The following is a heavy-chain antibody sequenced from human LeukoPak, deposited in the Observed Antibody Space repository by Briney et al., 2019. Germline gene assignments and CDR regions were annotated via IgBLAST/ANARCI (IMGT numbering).Heavy chain of an antibody. CDR1: GYTFTDYY. CDR3: AREGNGLLSKDLDY. V-gene: IGHV1-2*02. CDR2: INPRDGGT. J-gene: IGHJ4*02. D-gene: IGHD2-15*01. Sequence: ASVKVSCKGSGYTFTDYYLHRVRQAPGQGLEWVGYINPRDGGTSSPQNFRGRVTMTTDASSCTAYMELSRLTSDDTAIYYCAREGNGLLSKDLDYWGQGTLVTVSS.